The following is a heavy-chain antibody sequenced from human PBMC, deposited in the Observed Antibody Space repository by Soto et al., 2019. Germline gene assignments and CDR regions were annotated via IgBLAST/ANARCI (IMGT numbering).Heavy chain of an antibody. CDR2: ISVFNGNT. CDR1: GYTFTSYG. Sequence: ASVKVSCKASGYTFTSYGISWVRQDPGQGLEWRGWISVFNGNTNYAQKLQGRVTMTTDTSTYKAYMELRSLRSDDTAVDYCASEYARGWKGGYFDYWGQGTLVTVSS. V-gene: IGHV1-18*01. J-gene: IGHJ4*02. D-gene: IGHD6-19*01. CDR3: ASEYARGWKGGYFDY.